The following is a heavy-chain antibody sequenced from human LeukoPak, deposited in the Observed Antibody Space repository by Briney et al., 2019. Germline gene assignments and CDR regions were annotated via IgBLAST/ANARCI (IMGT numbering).Heavy chain of an antibody. CDR1: GFTFSSYE. V-gene: IGHV3-48*03. CDR2: ISSGSSSI. Sequence: GGSLRLSCAASGFTFSSYEMNWVRQAPGKGLEWVSYISSGSSSIFYADSVKGRFTISRDNAKNSLYLQMNSLRAEDTAVYYCVREMGARLFQYSGQGTLVTVSS. CDR3: VREMGARLFQY. J-gene: IGHJ1*01. D-gene: IGHD1-26*01.